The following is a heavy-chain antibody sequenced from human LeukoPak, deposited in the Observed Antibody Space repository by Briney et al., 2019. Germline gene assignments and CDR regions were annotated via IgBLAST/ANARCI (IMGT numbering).Heavy chain of an antibody. CDR3: ARRNDFDI. Sequence: SETLSLTCTVSGGSIKGYHWSWIRQPPRKGLEWIGYIYSNEATEYKPSLKSRVTISADTSKNQFSLRLTSVTAADTAIYYCARRNDFDIWGQGTMVTVSS. V-gene: IGHV4-4*08. J-gene: IGHJ3*02. CDR2: IYSNEAT. CDR1: GGSIKGYH.